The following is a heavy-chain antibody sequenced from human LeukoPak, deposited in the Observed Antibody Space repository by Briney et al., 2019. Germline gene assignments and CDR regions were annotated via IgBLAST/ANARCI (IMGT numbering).Heavy chain of an antibody. Sequence: PGGSLRLSCAASGFTFSSYWMHWVRQAPGKGLVWVSRINSDGSSTSYADSVKGRFTISRDNAKNTLCLQMNSLRAEDTAVYYCAREWVGYYGSGSYFYYYGMDVWGQGTTVTVSS. D-gene: IGHD3-10*01. V-gene: IGHV3-74*01. CDR1: GFTFSSYW. CDR2: INSDGSST. CDR3: AREWVGYYGSGSYFYYYGMDV. J-gene: IGHJ6*02.